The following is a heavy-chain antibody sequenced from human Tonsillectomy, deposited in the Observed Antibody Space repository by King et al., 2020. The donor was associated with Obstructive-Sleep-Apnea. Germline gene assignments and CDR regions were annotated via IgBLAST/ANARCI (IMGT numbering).Heavy chain of an antibody. CDR2: IYYSGST. CDR3: ARVDYYGSGSYSNWFDP. Sequence: VQLQESGPGLVKPSQTLSLTCTVSGGSISSGGYYWSWIRQHPGKGLGWIGYIYYSGSTYYNPSLKSRVTISVDTSKNQFSLKLSSVTAADTAVYYCARVDYYGSGSYSNWFDPWGQGTLVTVSS. CDR1: GGSISSGGYY. J-gene: IGHJ5*02. D-gene: IGHD3-10*01. V-gene: IGHV4-31*03.